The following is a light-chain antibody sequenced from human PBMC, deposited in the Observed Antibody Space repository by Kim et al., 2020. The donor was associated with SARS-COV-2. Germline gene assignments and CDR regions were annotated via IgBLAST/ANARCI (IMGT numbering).Light chain of an antibody. CDR1: SLRSYY. V-gene: IGLV3-19*01. Sequence: SSELTQDPFVSVALGQTVRITCQGDSLRSYYATWYRQKPRQAPVLLIYGRNNRPSGIPDRFSGSASGNTASLTITGTQAEDEADFYCQARDSGGKVVFGGGTQLTVL. CDR3: QARDSGGKVV. J-gene: IGLJ2*01. CDR2: GRN.